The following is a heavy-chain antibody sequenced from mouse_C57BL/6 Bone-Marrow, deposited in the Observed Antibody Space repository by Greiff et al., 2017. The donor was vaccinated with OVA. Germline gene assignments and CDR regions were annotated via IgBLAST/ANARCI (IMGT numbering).Heavy chain of an antibody. V-gene: IGHV3-6*01. CDR1: GYSFTSGYY. CDR2: ISYDGSN. J-gene: IGHJ3*01. Sequence: EVQLQESGPGLVKPSQSLSLTCSVTGYSFTSGYYWNWIRQFPGNKLEWMFYISYDGSNNYNPSLKNRIPITRDTSKNQFFLKLNSVTTEDTATYYCASNAWFAYWGQGTLVTVSA. CDR3: ASNAWFAY.